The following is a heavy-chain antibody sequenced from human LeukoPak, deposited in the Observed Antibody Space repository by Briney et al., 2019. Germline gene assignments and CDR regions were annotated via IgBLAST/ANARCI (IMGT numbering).Heavy chain of an antibody. CDR2: INSDGSST. Sequence: GGSLRLSCAASGFKLDDYGMSWVRQAPGKGLVWVSRINSDGSSTSYADSVKGRFTISRDNAKNTLYLQMNSLRAEDTAVYYCARDLGDTAMWSVGYWGQGTLVTVSS. D-gene: IGHD5-18*01. CDR3: ARDLGDTAMWSVGY. V-gene: IGHV3-74*01. CDR1: GFKLDDYG. J-gene: IGHJ4*02.